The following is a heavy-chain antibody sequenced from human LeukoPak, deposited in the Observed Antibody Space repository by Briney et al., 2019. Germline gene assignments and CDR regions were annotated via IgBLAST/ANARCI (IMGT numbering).Heavy chain of an antibody. V-gene: IGHV4-39*01. J-gene: IGHJ4*02. CDR3: ARPSSSGWYSYFDC. Sequence: PSETLSLTCTVSGGSISSSSYYWVWIRQPPGKGLEWIGSIYYSGSTYYNPSLKSRVTLSVDTSKNQFSLKLSSVTATDTAVYYCARPSSSGWYSYFDCWGQGTLVTVSS. D-gene: IGHD6-19*01. CDR1: GGSISSSSYY. CDR2: IYYSGST.